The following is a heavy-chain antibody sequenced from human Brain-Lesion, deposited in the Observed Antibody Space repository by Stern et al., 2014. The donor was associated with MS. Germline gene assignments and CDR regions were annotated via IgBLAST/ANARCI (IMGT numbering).Heavy chain of an antibody. CDR1: GFTFGNYW. CDR3: ARVYNTIYGIVTQRGSGMDV. J-gene: IGHJ6*02. D-gene: IGHD3-3*01. Sequence: EVQLVESGGGLVQPGGSLTISCTADGFTFGNYWMTWVRQAPVKGLAWVANIKEDGIEKNYVDSVKGRFTISRDNARNSLYLQMNSLRVEDKALYYCARVYNTIYGIVTQRGSGMDVWGQGTTVIVSS. V-gene: IGHV3-7*01. CDR2: IKEDGIEK.